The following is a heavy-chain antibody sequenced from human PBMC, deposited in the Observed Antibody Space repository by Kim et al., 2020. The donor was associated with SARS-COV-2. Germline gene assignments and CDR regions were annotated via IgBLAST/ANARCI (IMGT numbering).Heavy chain of an antibody. CDR3: TTFTYYDFWSGYYIQAGYYYYYGMDV. CDR2: IKSKTDGGTT. Sequence: GGSLRLSCAASGFTFSNAWMSWVRQAPGKGLEWVGRIKSKTDGGTTDYAAPVKGRFTISRDDSKNTLYLQMNSLKTEDTAVYYCTTFTYYDFWSGYYIQAGYYYYYGMDVWGQGTTVTVSS. D-gene: IGHD3-3*01. J-gene: IGHJ6*02. CDR1: GFTFSNAW. V-gene: IGHV3-15*01.